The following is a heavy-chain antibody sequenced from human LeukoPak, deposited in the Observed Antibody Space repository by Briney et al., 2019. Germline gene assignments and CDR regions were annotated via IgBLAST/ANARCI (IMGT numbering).Heavy chain of an antibody. CDR3: ARGGYFGSGTFDNYFDF. V-gene: IGHV4-34*01. CDR1: GGSFSGYY. J-gene: IGHJ4*02. D-gene: IGHD3-10*01. Sequence: PSETLSLTCAVYGGSFSGYYWSWIRQPPGKGLGWIGEINHSGSTNYNPSLKSRVTISVDTSKNQFSLKLSSVTAADTAVYYCARGGYFGSGTFDNYFDFWGQGTLVTVSS. CDR2: INHSGST.